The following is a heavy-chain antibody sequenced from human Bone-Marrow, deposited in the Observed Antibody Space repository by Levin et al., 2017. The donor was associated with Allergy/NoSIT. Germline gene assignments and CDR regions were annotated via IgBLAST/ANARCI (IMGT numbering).Heavy chain of an antibody. Sequence: SETLSLTCTVSGGSIYTGLHYWAWIRQPPGKGLEYVGNVYYSGSTNYNPSLKSRVTMSVDTSNNQFSLKLSSVTAADTAMYYCARQHYGRGGFDPWGRGTLVTVSS. D-gene: IGHD4-17*01. V-gene: IGHV4-39*01. CDR1: GGSIYTGLHY. CDR2: VYYSGST. CDR3: ARQHYGRGGFDP. J-gene: IGHJ5*02.